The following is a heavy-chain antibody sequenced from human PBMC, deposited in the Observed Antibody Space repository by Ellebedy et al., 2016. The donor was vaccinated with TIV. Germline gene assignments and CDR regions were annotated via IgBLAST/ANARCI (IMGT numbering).Heavy chain of an antibody. CDR2: INPEETTT. J-gene: IGHJ4*02. CDR3: ARGRTTGI. V-gene: IGHV3-74*01. D-gene: IGHD1-14*01. CDR1: GFYW. Sequence: GESLKISCAGSGFYWMHWVRQAPGKGLVWVSRINPEETTTNYADSVRGRFAISRDIAKNTVYLQMNSLRAEDTAVYYCARGRTTGIWGQGTLVTVSS.